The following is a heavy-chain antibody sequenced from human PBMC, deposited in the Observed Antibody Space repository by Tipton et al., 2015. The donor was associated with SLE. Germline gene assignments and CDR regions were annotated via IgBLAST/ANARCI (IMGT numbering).Heavy chain of an antibody. V-gene: IGHV3-30*02. J-gene: IGHJ4*02. Sequence: GSLRLSCAASGFTFSTYGIHWVRQAPGKGLEWVAFIRYNGNDKYYADSVKGRCTISRDNAKNALYLQMNSLRAADTAVYYCARGGDIGYCSGDSCYYRDYFDSWGQGTLVTVSS. D-gene: IGHD2-15*01. CDR2: IRYNGNDK. CDR1: GFTFSTYG. CDR3: ARGGDIGYCSGDSCYYRDYFDS.